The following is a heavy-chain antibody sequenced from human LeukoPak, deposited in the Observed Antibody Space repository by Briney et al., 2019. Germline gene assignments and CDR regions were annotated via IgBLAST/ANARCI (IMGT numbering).Heavy chain of an antibody. D-gene: IGHD1-1*01. CDR2: IYYSGTT. Sequence: PSETLSLTCAVYGGSFSGYYWDWIRQPPGKGLEWIGSIYYSGTTYYNPSLKSRVTISVDASRNQFSLKLSSVTAADTAVYYCVARNGDYSYMDVWGKGTTVTVSS. V-gene: IGHV4-39*01. CDR3: VARNGDYSYMDV. J-gene: IGHJ6*03. CDR1: GGSFSGYY.